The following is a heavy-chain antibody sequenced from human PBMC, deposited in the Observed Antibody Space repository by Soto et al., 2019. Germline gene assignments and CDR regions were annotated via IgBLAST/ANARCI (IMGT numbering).Heavy chain of an antibody. D-gene: IGHD3-10*01. CDR1: GVTFSSYF. Sequence: EVQLVESVGGLVKPGGALRLSCAASGVTFSSYFMNWVRQAPGKGLEWVSSISTSSSYIDYADSVKGRLTISRDNAKNSLYLQMNSLRAADTAVYYCARAATLWFGGSDYWGQGTLVTVSS. CDR3: ARAATLWFGGSDY. CDR2: ISTSSSYI. V-gene: IGHV3-21*01. J-gene: IGHJ4*02.